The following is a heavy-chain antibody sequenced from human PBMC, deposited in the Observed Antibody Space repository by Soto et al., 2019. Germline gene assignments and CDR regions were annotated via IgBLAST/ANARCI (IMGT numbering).Heavy chain of an antibody. J-gene: IGHJ5*02. D-gene: IGHD3-22*01. V-gene: IGHV3-23*01. Sequence: GGSLRLSCAASGVTFSTYAMNWVRQAPGKGLEWVSTISNTGGATFYAGSVKGRFTISRDNSKNTLYLHMNSLRADDSAIYFCAVGRHKTSGSNTWFDPWGRGTLVTVSS. CDR3: AVGRHKTSGSNTWFDP. CDR1: GVTFSTYA. CDR2: ISNTGGAT.